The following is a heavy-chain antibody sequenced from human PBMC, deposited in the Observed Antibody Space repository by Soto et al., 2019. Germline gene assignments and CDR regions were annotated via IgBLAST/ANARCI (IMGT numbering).Heavy chain of an antibody. CDR1: GYTCSSYD. D-gene: IGHD2-15*01. V-gene: IGHV1-8*01. Sequence: SLKVSCKGSGYTCSSYDINWVRQATGQGLEWMGWMNPNSGNTGYAQKFQGRVTMTRNTSISTAYMELSSLRSEDTAVYYCAYCSGGSCYSGNAFDIWGQGTMVTVSS. CDR2: MNPNSGNT. J-gene: IGHJ3*02. CDR3: AYCSGGSCYSGNAFDI.